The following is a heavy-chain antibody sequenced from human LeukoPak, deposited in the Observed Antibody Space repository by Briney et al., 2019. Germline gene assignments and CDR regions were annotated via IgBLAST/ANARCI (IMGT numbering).Heavy chain of an antibody. CDR3: AKVKVGGLTIFGVVIMDYFDY. D-gene: IGHD3-3*01. CDR1: GFTFSSYA. Sequence: GGSLRLSCAASGFTFSSYAMSWVRQAPGKGLEWVSAISGSGGSTYYADSVKGRFTISRDNSKNTLYLQMNSLRAEDTAVYYCAKVKVGGLTIFGVVIMDYFDYWGQGTLVTVSS. V-gene: IGHV3-23*01. CDR2: ISGSGGST. J-gene: IGHJ4*02.